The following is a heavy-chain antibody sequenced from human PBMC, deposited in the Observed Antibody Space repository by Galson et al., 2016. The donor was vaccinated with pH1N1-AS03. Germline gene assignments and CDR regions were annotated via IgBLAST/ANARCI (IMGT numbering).Heavy chain of an antibody. D-gene: IGHD1-1*01. V-gene: IGHV3-23*01. Sequence: SLRLSCAASGFTFGTYTMAWVRQAPGKGLEWVSAINDGGGSRYYADSVKGRFTISRDNSMHTLYLQMNSLRVDDTAVYYCVKNWQYDNWGQGTLVTVSS. CDR2: INDGGGSR. CDR1: GFTFGTYT. CDR3: VKNWQYDN. J-gene: IGHJ4*02.